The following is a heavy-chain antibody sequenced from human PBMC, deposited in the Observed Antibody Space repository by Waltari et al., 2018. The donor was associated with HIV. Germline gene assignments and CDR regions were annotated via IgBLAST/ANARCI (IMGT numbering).Heavy chain of an antibody. V-gene: IGHV3-30*04. CDR1: GFPFSSYA. CDR2: ISYDGSNK. CDR3: ARVLSSSGWYPSDY. Sequence: QVQLVESGGGVVQPGRSLRLSCAASGFPFSSYAMHWVRQAPGKGLEWVAVISYDGSNKYYADSVKGRFTISRDNSKNTLYLQMNSLRAEDTAVYYCARVLSSSGWYPSDYWGQGTLVTVSS. J-gene: IGHJ4*02. D-gene: IGHD6-19*01.